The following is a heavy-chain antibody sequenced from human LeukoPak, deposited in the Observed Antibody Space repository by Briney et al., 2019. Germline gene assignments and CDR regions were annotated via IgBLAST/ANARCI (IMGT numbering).Heavy chain of an antibody. CDR2: IYYSGST. Sequence: SETLSLTCTVSGGSISSYYWSWIRQPPGKGLEWIGYIYYSGSTNYNPSLKSRVTISVDTSKNQFSLKLNSVTAADTAVYYCASSYYDSSGPNYWGQGTLVTVSS. D-gene: IGHD3-22*01. CDR1: GGSISSYY. J-gene: IGHJ4*02. CDR3: ASSYYDSSGPNY. V-gene: IGHV4-59*01.